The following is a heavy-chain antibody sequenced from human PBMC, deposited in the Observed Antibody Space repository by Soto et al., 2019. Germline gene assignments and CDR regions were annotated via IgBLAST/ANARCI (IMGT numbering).Heavy chain of an antibody. CDR1: GYTFTSYD. CDR3: ARVIKYGDYSRWFDP. J-gene: IGHJ5*02. CDR2: MNPNSGNT. D-gene: IGHD4-17*01. Sequence: ASVYLYCKASGYTFTSYDINWVRQATVQGFEYLGWMNPNSGNTGYVKKFQGRVTVTRDTSMSTAYMELSSLRSEDTAVYYCARVIKYGDYSRWFDPWGPGTLVTVSS. V-gene: IGHV1-8*01.